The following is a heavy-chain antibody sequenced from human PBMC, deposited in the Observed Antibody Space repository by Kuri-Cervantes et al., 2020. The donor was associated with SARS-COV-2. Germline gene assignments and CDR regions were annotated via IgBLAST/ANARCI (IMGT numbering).Heavy chain of an antibody. CDR1: GFTFSTYA. Sequence: GESLKISCAVSGFTFSTYAMSWVRQAPGKGLEWVSGLSGSGGTTFYADSVKGRFTISGDNSKNTLYLQMNSLRAEDTAVYYCARVFVLRFYMDVWGKGTTVTVSS. CDR2: LSGSGGTT. J-gene: IGHJ6*03. CDR3: ARVFVLRFYMDV. V-gene: IGHV3-23*01. D-gene: IGHD3-3*01.